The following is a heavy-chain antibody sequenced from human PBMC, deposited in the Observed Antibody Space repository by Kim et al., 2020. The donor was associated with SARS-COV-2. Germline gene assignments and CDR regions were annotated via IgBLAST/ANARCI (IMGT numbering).Heavy chain of an antibody. Sequence: ENPTYAQGFKGRFVLSLDTSVSTAYLQIISLRAEDTAVYYCARGPGGMDVWGQGTTVTVSS. V-gene: IGHV7-4-1*02. CDR3: ARGPGGMDV. CDR2: ENP. J-gene: IGHJ6*02.